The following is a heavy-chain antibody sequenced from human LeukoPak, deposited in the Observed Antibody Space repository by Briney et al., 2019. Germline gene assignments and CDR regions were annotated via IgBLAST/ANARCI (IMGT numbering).Heavy chain of an antibody. D-gene: IGHD1-26*01. V-gene: IGHV6-1*01. CDR3: ARGEWEFLSHYWYFDL. CDR1: GDSVSSNSAA. Sequence: SQTLSLTCAISGDSVSSNSAAWNWIRQSPSRGLEWLGRTYYRSKWYNEYAVSVKSRITINPDTSKNQFSLQLNSVTPEDTAVYYCARGEWEFLSHYWYFDLWGRGTLVTVSS. J-gene: IGHJ2*01. CDR2: TYYRSKWYN.